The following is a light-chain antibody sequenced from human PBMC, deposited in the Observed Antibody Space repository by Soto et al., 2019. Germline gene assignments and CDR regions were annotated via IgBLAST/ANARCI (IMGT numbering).Light chain of an antibody. J-gene: IGKJ1*01. V-gene: IGKV3-15*01. CDR1: ESVISD. CDR2: GAS. CDR3: QQNNNWPRT. Sequence: ETVMTQSPATLSVSPGERATLSCRASESVISDLAWYQKKPGQAPRLLIYGASTRATGIPARFSGGGSGTEFTLTISSLQSEDYALYYCQQNNNWPRTFGQGTKVEIK.